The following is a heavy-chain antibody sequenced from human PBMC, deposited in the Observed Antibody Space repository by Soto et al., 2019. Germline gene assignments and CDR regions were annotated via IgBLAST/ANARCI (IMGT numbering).Heavy chain of an antibody. Sequence: QINLIESGPTLVNPTQTLTLTCTFSGFSLSTSGAAVGWVRQPLGRALEWLALIYWDGDKRYNASLGNRLTITKDTSMNQVVLTLTNVDPADTATYYCAHRATMTIFGLIIDNGIWFDPWGQGTRVIVSS. CDR3: AHRATMTIFGLIIDNGIWFDP. J-gene: IGHJ5*02. D-gene: IGHD3-3*01. CDR2: IYWDGDK. CDR1: GFSLSTSGAA. V-gene: IGHV2-5*02.